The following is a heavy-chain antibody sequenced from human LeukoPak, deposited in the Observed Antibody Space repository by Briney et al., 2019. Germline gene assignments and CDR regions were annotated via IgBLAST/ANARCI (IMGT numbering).Heavy chain of an antibody. CDR3: AREVRGVTFDY. J-gene: IGHJ4*02. D-gene: IGHD3-10*01. Sequence: GAAVKVPCTASGGTFSSYAICWGRQAPVQGLERMGWISAYNGNTNYAQKLQGRVTMTTDTSTRTAYMGLRSLRSDDTAVYYCAREVRGVTFDYWGQGSLVTVSS. V-gene: IGHV1-18*01. CDR1: GGTFSSYA. CDR2: ISAYNGNT.